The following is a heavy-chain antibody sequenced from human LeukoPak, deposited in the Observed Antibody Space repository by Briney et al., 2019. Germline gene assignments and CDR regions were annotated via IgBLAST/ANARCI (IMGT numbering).Heavy chain of an antibody. CDR3: ARDSEHTVDTAMVGY. CDR2: INPSGGST. J-gene: IGHJ4*02. Sequence: GASVKVSCKASGYTFTSYYMHWVRQAPGQGLEWMGIINPSGGSTSYAQKFQGRVTMTRDTSTSTVYMELSSLRSEDTAVYYCARDSEHTVDTAMVGYWGQGTLVTVSS. CDR1: GYTFTSYY. D-gene: IGHD5-18*01. V-gene: IGHV1-46*03.